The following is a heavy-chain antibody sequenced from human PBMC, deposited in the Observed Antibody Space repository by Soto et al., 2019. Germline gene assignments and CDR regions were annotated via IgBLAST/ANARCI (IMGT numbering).Heavy chain of an antibody. CDR2: IYYSGST. J-gene: IGHJ6*02. CDR3: ARRRSSSWYGGYRYYGMDV. CDR1: GGSISSSSYY. V-gene: IGHV4-39*01. D-gene: IGHD6-13*01. Sequence: PETLSLTCTGSGGSISSSSYYLGWFGQPPGKGLEWIGSIYYSGSTYYNPSLKSRVTISVDTSKNQFSLKLSSVTAADTAVYYCARRRSSSWYGGYRYYGMDVWGQGTTVT.